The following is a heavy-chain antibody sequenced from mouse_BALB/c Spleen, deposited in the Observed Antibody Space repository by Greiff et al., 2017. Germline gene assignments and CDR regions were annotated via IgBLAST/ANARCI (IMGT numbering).Heavy chain of an antibody. Sequence: EVQGVESGAELVKPGASVKLSCTASGFNIKDTYMHWVKQRPEQGLEWIGRIDPANGNTKYDPKFQGKATITADTSSNTAYLQLSSLTSEDTAVYYCARTTTVVATDYAMDYWGQGTSVTVSS. J-gene: IGHJ4*01. V-gene: IGHV14-3*02. D-gene: IGHD1-1*01. CDR2: IDPANGNT. CDR1: GFNIKDTY. CDR3: ARTTTVVATDYAMDY.